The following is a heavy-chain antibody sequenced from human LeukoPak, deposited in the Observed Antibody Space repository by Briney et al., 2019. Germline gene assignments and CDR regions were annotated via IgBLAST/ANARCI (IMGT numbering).Heavy chain of an antibody. J-gene: IGHJ6*03. V-gene: IGHV4-39*01. CDR3: ARALYSSSWYNSHYYYMDV. D-gene: IGHD6-13*01. Sequence: SETLSLTCTVSGGSISSSSYYWGWLRQPPGKGLEWIGSIYYSGSTYYNPSLKSRVTISVDTSKNQFSLKLSSVTAADTAVYYCARALYSSSWYNSHYYYMDVWGKGTTVTVSS. CDR2: IYYSGST. CDR1: GGSISSSSYY.